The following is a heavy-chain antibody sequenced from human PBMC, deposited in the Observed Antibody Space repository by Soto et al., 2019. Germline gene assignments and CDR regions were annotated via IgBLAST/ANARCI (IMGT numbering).Heavy chain of an antibody. CDR2: IYYSGST. CDR1: GGSISSGGYY. D-gene: IGHD1-7*01. J-gene: IGHJ4*02. CDR3: VAYELELRKYYFDY. V-gene: IGHV4-31*03. Sequence: QVQLQESGPGLVKPSQTLSLTCTVSGGSISSGGYYWSWIRQHPGKGLEWIGYIYYSGSTYYNPSLKSRVTISVDTSKNQFSLKLSSVTAADTAVYYCVAYELELRKYYFDYWGQGTLVTVSS.